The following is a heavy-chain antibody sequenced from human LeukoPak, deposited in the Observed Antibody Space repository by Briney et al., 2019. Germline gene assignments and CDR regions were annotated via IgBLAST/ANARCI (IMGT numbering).Heavy chain of an antibody. J-gene: IGHJ6*02. V-gene: IGHV3-30*03. CDR1: GFTFSSYG. D-gene: IGHD3-10*01. CDR2: ISYDGSNK. CDR3: ARRRGDV. Sequence: GRSLRLSCAASGFTFSSYGMHWVRQAPGKGLEWVAVISYDGSNKYYADSVKGRFTISRDNSKNTLFLQVNSLRAEDTAVYYCARRRGDVWGQGTTVTVCS.